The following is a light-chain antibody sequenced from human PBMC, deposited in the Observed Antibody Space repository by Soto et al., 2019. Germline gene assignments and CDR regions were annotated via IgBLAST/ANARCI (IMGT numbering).Light chain of an antibody. CDR1: SSDVGSYNL. Sequence: QSVLTQPASVSGSPGQSITISCTGTSSDVGSYNLVSWYQQHPGKAPKLMIYEDSKRPSGVSNRSSGSKSGNTASLTISGLQAEDEADYYCCSYAGSSTWVFGGGTKLTVL. J-gene: IGLJ3*02. CDR2: EDS. V-gene: IGLV2-23*01. CDR3: CSYAGSSTWV.